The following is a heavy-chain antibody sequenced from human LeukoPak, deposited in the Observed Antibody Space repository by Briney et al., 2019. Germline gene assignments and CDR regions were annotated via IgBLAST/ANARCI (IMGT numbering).Heavy chain of an antibody. CDR2: LKSDSDGGTT. V-gene: IGHV3-15*01. CDR3: TTPPD. Sequence: PGGSLRLSCEASGITISSAWMSWVRQPPGKGFEYVARLKSDSDGGTTDHAAPVKGRFTISRDDSKNTLYLQMNSLTIEGTAVYYCTTPPDWGQGTLVTVSP. CDR1: GITISSAW. J-gene: IGHJ4*02.